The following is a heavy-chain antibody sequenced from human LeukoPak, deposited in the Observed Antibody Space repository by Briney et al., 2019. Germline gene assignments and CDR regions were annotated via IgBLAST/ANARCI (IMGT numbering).Heavy chain of an antibody. CDR1: GGSISSSSYY. CDR2: IYYSGST. J-gene: IGHJ4*02. V-gene: IGHV4-39*07. CDR3: ARGRVTCFDY. Sequence: SETLSLTCTVSGGSISSSSYYWGWIRQPPGKGLEWIGSIYYSGSTYYNPSLKSRVTISVDRSKNHFSLKLNSVTAADTAVYYCARGRVTCFDYWGQGTLVTVSS.